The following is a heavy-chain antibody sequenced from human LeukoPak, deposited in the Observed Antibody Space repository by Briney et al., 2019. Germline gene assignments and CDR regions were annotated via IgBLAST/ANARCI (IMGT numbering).Heavy chain of an antibody. J-gene: IGHJ4*02. V-gene: IGHV3-30*02. D-gene: IGHD3-3*01. Sequence: PGGSLRLSCAASGFTFSSYGIHWVRQAPGKGLEWVAFIRYDGSNKYYADSVKGRFTISRDNSKNTLYLQMNSLRAEDTAVYYCAKGSTAYYDFWSGAYYFDYWGQGTLVTVSS. CDR1: GFTFSSYG. CDR2: IRYDGSNK. CDR3: AKGSTAYYDFWSGAYYFDY.